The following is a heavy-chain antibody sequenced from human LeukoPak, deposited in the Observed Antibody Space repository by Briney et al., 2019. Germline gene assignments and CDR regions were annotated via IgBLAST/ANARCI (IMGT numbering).Heavy chain of an antibody. J-gene: IGHJ4*02. CDR3: ARGERETAMTFDY. CDR1: GYTFTNYG. Sequence: GASVKVSCKASGYTFTNYGISWVRQAPGKGLDWMGWISAYNGNTNYPQKLQGRVTMTTDTSTSTAYTELRSLRSDDTAVYYCARGERETAMTFDYWGQGTLVTVSS. CDR2: ISAYNGNT. V-gene: IGHV1-18*01. D-gene: IGHD5-18*01.